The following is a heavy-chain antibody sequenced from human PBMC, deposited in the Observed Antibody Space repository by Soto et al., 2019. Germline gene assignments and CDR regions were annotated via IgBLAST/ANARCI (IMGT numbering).Heavy chain of an antibody. CDR1: GGSTSSDNY. V-gene: IGHV4-30-4*01. D-gene: IGHD3-16*01. CDR3: AREGGESSDGLYYFDS. J-gene: IGHJ4*02. CDR2: IYYSGNT. Sequence: PSETMSLTCTVSGGSTSSDNYWSWIRQPPGKGLEWIGHIYYSGNTDYNPSLKSRLAISIDTSKNQFSLKLSSVTAADTAVYFCAREGGESSDGLYYFDSWGQGSLVTVSS.